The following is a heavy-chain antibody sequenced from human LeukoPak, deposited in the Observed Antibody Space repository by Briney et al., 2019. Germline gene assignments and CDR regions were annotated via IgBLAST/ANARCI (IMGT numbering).Heavy chain of an antibody. CDR2: IFYSGST. J-gene: IGHJ4*02. CDR3: AREGAGSYYAPV. Sequence: SETLSLTCTVSGGSISSGSYYWSWIRQPAGKGLEWIGYIFYSGSTNYNPSLKSRVTISVDTSKNQFSLKLSSVTAADTAVYYCAREGAGSYYAPVWGQGTLVTVSS. D-gene: IGHD1-26*01. CDR1: GGSISSGSYY. V-gene: IGHV4-61*10.